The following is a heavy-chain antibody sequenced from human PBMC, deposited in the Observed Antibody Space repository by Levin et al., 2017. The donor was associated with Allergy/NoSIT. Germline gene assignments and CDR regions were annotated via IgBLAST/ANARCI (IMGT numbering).Heavy chain of an antibody. CDR2: IYYGGVT. D-gene: IGHD4-23*01. CDR1: GVSISSGSYF. CDR3: ASETPSATVANSYYFDY. J-gene: IGHJ4*02. V-gene: IGHV4-39*01. Sequence: SETLSLTCSVSGVSISSGSYFWAWIRQPPGKGLEWIGTIYYGGVTYYNPSLQSRVTVSVDTSKNQFSLTPTSATAADTAIYFCASETPSATVANSYYFDYWGQGTLVSV.